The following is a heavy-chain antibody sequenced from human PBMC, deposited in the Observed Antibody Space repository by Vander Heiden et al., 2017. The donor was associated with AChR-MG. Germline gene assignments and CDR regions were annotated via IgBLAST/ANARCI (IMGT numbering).Heavy chain of an antibody. V-gene: IGHV1-69*01. J-gene: IGHJ6*03. D-gene: IGHD4-17*01. CDR2: IIPIFGTA. CDR3: ARVSRSGDYPLYYYYYYMDV. Sequence: QVQLVQSGAEVKKPGSSVKVSCKASGGTFSRYAIRWVRQAPEQGLEWMGGIIPIFGTANYAQKFQGRVTITADESTSTAYMELSSLRSEDTAVYYCARVSRSGDYPLYYYYYYMDVWGKGTTVTVSS. CDR1: GGTFSRYA.